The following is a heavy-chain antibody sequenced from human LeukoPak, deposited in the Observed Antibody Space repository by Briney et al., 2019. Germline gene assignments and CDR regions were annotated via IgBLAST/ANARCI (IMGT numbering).Heavy chain of an antibody. D-gene: IGHD6-13*01. CDR1: GFTFSNYS. J-gene: IGHJ5*02. CDR2: ISLISSFI. Sequence: GGSLRLSCAASGFTFSNYSMNWVRQAPGKGLEWVSSISLISSFIYHADSVKGRFTISRDNAKNSLFLQMNSLRAEDTAVYYCTRVYSSSGLFDPWGQGTLVTVSS. V-gene: IGHV3-21*01. CDR3: TRVYSSSGLFDP.